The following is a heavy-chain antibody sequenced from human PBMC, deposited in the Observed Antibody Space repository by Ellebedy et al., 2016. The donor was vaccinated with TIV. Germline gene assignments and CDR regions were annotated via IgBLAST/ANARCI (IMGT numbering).Heavy chain of an antibody. Sequence: SETLSLTXTVSGGSISSYYWSWIRQPPGKGLEWIGYIYYSGSTNYNPSLKSRVTISVDTSKNQFSLKLSSVTAADTAVYYCARTGTIDTYYYYGMDVWGQGTTVTVSS. CDR1: GGSISSYY. CDR2: IYYSGST. V-gene: IGHV4-59*01. J-gene: IGHJ6*02. D-gene: IGHD1-1*01. CDR3: ARTGTIDTYYYYGMDV.